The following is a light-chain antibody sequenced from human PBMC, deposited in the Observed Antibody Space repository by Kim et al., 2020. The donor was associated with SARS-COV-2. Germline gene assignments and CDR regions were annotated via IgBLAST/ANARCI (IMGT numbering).Light chain of an antibody. V-gene: IGKV1-27*01. Sequence: GDRVTITCRASQDISNYLAWIQLKPGKAPKHLIYAASALQPGVPSRFSGSGSGTDFTLTVTSLQPEDVATYYCQKCDSAPWTFGQGTKVDIK. CDR1: QDISNY. CDR3: QKCDSAPWT. J-gene: IGKJ1*01. CDR2: AAS.